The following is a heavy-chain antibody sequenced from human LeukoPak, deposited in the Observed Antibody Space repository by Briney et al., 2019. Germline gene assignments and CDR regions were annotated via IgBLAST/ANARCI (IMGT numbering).Heavy chain of an antibody. CDR3: ARGLTIFGVVSQRFDP. V-gene: IGHV4-34*01. CDR1: GGSFSGYY. CDR2: INHSGST. Sequence: PSETLSLTCAVYGGSFSGYYWSWIRQPPGKGLEWIGEINHSGSTNYNPSLKSRVTISVDTSKNQFSLKLSSVTAADTAVYYCARGLTIFGVVSQRFDPWGQGTLVTVSS. D-gene: IGHD3-3*01. J-gene: IGHJ5*02.